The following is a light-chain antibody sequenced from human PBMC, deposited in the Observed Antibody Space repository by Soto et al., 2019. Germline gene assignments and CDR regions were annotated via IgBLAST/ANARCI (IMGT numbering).Light chain of an antibody. V-gene: IGKV3-20*01. Sequence: IALTQSPGTLSLSPGERAVLSCRASQSISSSFLAWYQQRPGQAPRLILYATSSRATGIPDRFSGSGSGTDFTFTISSLEPEDSAVYFCQQYASSSTFGQGTRLDIK. CDR3: QQYASSST. CDR1: QSISSSF. CDR2: ATS. J-gene: IGKJ5*01.